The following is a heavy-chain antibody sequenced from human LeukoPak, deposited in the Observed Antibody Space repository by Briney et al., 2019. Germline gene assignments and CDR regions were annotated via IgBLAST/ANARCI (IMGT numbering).Heavy chain of an antibody. D-gene: IGHD4-11*01. CDR1: GFTFSSYE. J-gene: IGHJ3*02. CDR2: IYGDGST. CDR3: ARINYRAFSI. V-gene: IGHV3-66*01. Sequence: GGSLRLSCAVSGFTFSSYEMNWVRQAPGKGLEWVSLIYGDGSTYYADSVKGRVTISRDNSKNTVFLQMNSLRAEDTALYYCARINYRAFSIWGQGTMVTVSS.